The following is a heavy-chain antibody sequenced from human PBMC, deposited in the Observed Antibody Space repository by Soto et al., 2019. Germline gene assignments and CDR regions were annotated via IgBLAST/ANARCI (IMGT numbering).Heavy chain of an antibody. CDR1: GYTFTGYY. V-gene: IGHV1-2*02. J-gene: IGHJ4*02. CDR2: INPNSGGT. Sequence: ASVKVSCKASGYTFTGYYMHWVRQAPGQGLEWMGWINPNSGGTNYAQKFQGRVTMTRGTSISTAYMELSRLRSDDTAVYYCARARAVAGTFDYWGQGTLVTVSS. D-gene: IGHD6-19*01. CDR3: ARARAVAGTFDY.